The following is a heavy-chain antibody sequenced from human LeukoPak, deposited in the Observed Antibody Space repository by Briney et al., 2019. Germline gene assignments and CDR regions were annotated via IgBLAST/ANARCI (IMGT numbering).Heavy chain of an antibody. CDR2: ISGSGGNT. Sequence: PGGSLRLSCAASGFTFSSYAMSWVRQAPGRGLEWVSAISGSGGNTYYADSVKGRFTISGENSLNTLYLQMNSLRAEETAVYYCAKGSSGYETNFDFWGQGTLVTVSS. V-gene: IGHV3-23*01. CDR1: GFTFSSYA. D-gene: IGHD5-12*01. CDR3: AKGSSGYETNFDF. J-gene: IGHJ4*02.